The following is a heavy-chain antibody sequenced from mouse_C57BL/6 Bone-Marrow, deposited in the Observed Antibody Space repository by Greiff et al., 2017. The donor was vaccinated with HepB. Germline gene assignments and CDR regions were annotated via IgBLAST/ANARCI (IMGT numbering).Heavy chain of an antibody. CDR1: GYTFTSYW. CDR2: IYPGDSDT. CDR3: TRDSYLYWDFDV. D-gene: IGHD5-5*01. Sequence: EVQLQQSGTVLARPGASVKMSCKTSGYTFTSYWMHWVKQRPGQGLEWIGAIYPGDSDTSYNQKFKGKAKLTAVTSASTAYMKLSSLTNEDSAVYYCTRDSYLYWDFDVWGTGTTVTVSS. V-gene: IGHV1-5*01. J-gene: IGHJ1*03.